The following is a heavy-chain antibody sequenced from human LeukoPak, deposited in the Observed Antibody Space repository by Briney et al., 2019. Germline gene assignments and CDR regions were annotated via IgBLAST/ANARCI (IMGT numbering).Heavy chain of an antibody. V-gene: IGHV4-34*01. J-gene: IGHJ4*02. CDR3: ARRGRKNSSSWYVG. D-gene: IGHD6-13*01. CDR1: GGSFSGYY. Sequence: SETLSLTCAVYGGSFSGYYWSWIRQPPGKGLEWIGEINHSGSTNYNPSLKSRVTISVDTSKNQFSLKLSSVTAADTAVYYCARRGRKNSSSWYVGWGQGTLVTVSS. CDR2: INHSGST.